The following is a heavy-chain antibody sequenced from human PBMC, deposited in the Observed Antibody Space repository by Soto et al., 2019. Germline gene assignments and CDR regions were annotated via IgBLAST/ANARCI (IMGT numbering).Heavy chain of an antibody. CDR2: ISASGAET. CDR3: ANRPRYYNMDV. Sequence: PGGSLRLSCAASGLTFSSYTMTWVRQAPGKGLEWVSGISASGAETYYADSVRGRFTISRDNSRNTLYLQMNRLRADDTAVYYCANRPRYYNMDVWGQGTTVTVSS. CDR1: GLTFSSYT. V-gene: IGHV3-23*01. J-gene: IGHJ6*02.